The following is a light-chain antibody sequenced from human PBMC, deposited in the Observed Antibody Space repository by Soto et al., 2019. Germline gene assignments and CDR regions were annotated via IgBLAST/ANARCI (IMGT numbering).Light chain of an antibody. V-gene: IGKV1-39*01. CDR1: QTISRN. CDR2: VVS. Sequence: DIQLTQSPSSLSASVGDRVTITCRASQTISRNLNWYQQKPGEAPKLLMDVVSSLQGGVPSRFSGSESGTDYTLTISSLQPDDFATYYCQQSYSLPYTFGQGNKLEIK. J-gene: IGKJ2*01. CDR3: QQSYSLPYT.